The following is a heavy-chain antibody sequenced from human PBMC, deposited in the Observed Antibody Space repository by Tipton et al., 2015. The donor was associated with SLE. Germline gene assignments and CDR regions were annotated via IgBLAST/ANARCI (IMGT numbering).Heavy chain of an antibody. CDR2: IYYSGST. D-gene: IGHD6-19*01. Sequence: LRLSCTVSGGSISSYYWSWIRQPPGKGLEWIGYIYYSGSTNYNPSIKSRVTISVDTSKNQFSLKLSSVTAADTAVYYCARERVAVAATPCSFDLWGRCSLLTVSS. V-gene: IGHV4-59*01. J-gene: IGHJ2*01. CDR3: ARERVAVAATPCSFDL. CDR1: GGSISSYY.